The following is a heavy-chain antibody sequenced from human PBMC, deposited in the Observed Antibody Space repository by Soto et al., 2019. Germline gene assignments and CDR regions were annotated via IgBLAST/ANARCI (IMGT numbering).Heavy chain of an antibody. D-gene: IGHD1-1*01. CDR1: GGTFSSYA. J-gene: IGHJ6*02. V-gene: IGHV1-69*01. CDR3: ARNWRGNSGVGYGLDV. CDR2: IIPVYGTR. Sequence: QVQLVQSGAEVKKPGSSVKVSCKASGGTFSSYAINWVRQAPGQGLEWMGGIIPVYGTRNYEPKFQDRVTITADESTSTAYIELRSLRSDATAVYYCARNWRGNSGVGYGLDVWGQGTTVTVSS.